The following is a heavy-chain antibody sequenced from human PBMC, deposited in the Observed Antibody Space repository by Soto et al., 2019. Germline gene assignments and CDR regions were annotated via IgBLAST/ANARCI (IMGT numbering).Heavy chain of an antibody. V-gene: IGHV3-21*01. CDR3: VTGSIGASGKTCYCES. D-gene: IGHD6-13*01. Sequence: PGGSLRLSCATSGFRFSSESMYWGRQAPGQGLEWVSSISSRSSQLYYADSVRGRFTVSRDNANNSLYLQMNGLRVEDTGLYYCVTGSIGASGKTCYCESWCEGTLVTVS. J-gene: IGHJ4*01. CDR1: GFRFSSES. CDR2: ISSRSSQL.